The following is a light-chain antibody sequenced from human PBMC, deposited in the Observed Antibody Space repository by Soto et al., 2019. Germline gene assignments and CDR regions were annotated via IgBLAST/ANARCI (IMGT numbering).Light chain of an antibody. V-gene: IGKV3-11*01. CDR2: DAS. Sequence: EVVLTQSPATLSLSPGERATLSCRASRSVSSYLAWYQHKPGQAPRLLISDASNRATGIPARFSGSGSGTNFTRTISSLEPEDAAVYYCQQRTSGPSSTFGQGTRLEIQ. J-gene: IGKJ5*01. CDR1: RSVSSY. CDR3: QQRTSGPSST.